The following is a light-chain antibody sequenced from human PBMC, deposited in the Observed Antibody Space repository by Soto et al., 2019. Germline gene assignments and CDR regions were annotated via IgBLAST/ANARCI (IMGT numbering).Light chain of an antibody. CDR1: QTVNSDY. CDR2: GAS. CDR3: QQYGSSPPSST. J-gene: IGKJ5*01. Sequence: EIVLTQSPCTLSLSPGETATLSCRASQTVNSDYLAWFQQKPGQAPRLLIYGASNRATDIPDRFSGRGSGTDFTLTISRLEPEDFAVYYCQQYGSSPPSSTFGQGTRLEIK. V-gene: IGKV3-20*01.